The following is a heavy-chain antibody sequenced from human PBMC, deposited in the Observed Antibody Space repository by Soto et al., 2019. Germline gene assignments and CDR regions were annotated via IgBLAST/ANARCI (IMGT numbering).Heavy chain of an antibody. D-gene: IGHD6-13*01. CDR1: GFTFSDFY. CDR3: ARVGSTSAAGVLDY. V-gene: IGHV3-11*06. J-gene: IGHJ4*02. CDR2: ISSSGSHT. Sequence: GGSLRLSCAASGFTFSDFYMSWIRQAPGKGLEWVSYISSSGSHTPYADSVKGRFTISRDNAKNSVYLQMNSLRAEDTAVYYCARVGSTSAAGVLDYWGQGTLVTVSS.